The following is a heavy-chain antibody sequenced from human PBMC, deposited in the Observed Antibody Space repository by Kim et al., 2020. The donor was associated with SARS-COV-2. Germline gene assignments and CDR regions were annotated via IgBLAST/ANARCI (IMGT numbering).Heavy chain of an antibody. CDR1: GFTFSSYA. CDR2: IGGSGSSTQ. Sequence: GGSLRLSCAASGFTFSSYAMSWVRQAPGKGLEWVSCIGGSGSSTQYSADSVRGRTIVSSDNYKTTQQLQMNSLSAEAAAEYYGAECRGGGCYSLSVCWG. J-gene: IGHJ1*01. D-gene: IGHD2-15*01. V-gene: IGHV3-23*01. CDR3: AECRGGGCYSLSVC.